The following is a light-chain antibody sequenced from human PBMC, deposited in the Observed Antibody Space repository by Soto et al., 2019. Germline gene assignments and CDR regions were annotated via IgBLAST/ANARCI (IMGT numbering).Light chain of an antibody. CDR1: SSDVGTYNL. V-gene: IGLV2-23*03. Sequence: QSALTQPASVSGSPGQSITISCTGTSSDVGTYNLVSWHQQHPGKAPKQMIFEGSKRPSGVSNRFSGTKSVDTASLTISGLQAEDEADYYCCSYICSATIEPFGGGTKVTVL. CDR2: EGS. CDR3: CSYICSATIEP. J-gene: IGLJ2*01.